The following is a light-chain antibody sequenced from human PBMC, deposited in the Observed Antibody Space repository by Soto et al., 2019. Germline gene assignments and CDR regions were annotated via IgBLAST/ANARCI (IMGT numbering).Light chain of an antibody. CDR2: DAS. CDR1: QSVNSD. Sequence: DIVMAQSPATLSVSPGERATLSCRASQSVNSDLAWYQQKPGQAPRLLIYDASTRATGIPARFSGSGSGTDLTLSISSLQSEDFAVYHFKPYNNWPLTFGGGTKVDIX. V-gene: IGKV3-15*01. J-gene: IGKJ4*01. CDR3: KPYNNWPLT.